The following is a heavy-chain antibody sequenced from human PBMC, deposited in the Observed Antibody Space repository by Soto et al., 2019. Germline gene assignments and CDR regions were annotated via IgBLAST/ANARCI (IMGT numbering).Heavy chain of an antibody. V-gene: IGHV4-34*01. J-gene: IGHJ6*02. D-gene: IGHD6-13*01. CDR2: INHSGST. CDR1: GGSFSGYY. CDR3: ARGVGIAAAGDYYGMDV. Sequence: TLSLTCAVYGGSFSGYYWSWIRQPPGKGLEWIGEINHSGSTNYNPSLKSRVTISVDTSKNQFSLKLSSVTAADTAVYYCARGVGIAAAGDYYGMDVWGQGTTVTVSS.